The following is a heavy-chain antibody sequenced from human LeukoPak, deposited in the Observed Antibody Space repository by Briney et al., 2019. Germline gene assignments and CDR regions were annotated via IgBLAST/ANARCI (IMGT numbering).Heavy chain of an antibody. CDR2: IIPIFGTA. D-gene: IGHD5/OR15-5a*01. CDR3: ARDVSADY. V-gene: IGHV1-69*13. Sequence: EASVTFSCKASGGTFSSYAISWVRQAPGQGLEWMGGIIPIFGTANYAQKFQGRVTITADESTSTAYMELSSLRSEDTAVYYCARDVSADYWGQGTLVTVSS. J-gene: IGHJ4*02. CDR1: GGTFSSYA.